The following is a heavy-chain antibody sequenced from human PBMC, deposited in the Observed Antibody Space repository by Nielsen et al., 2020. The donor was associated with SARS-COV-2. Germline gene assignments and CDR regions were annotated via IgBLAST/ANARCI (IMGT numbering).Heavy chain of an antibody. J-gene: IGHJ1*01. CDR1: GFTFSDSF. V-gene: IGHV3-11*03. Sequence: GGSLRLSCTASGFTFSDSFLSWIRQAPGKGLERVSYISGSGSYTNYADSLKGRFTISRDNAKNSLYLQMDSLRADDTAFYYCARSGHCNGGICYFTEYFQDWGQGTLVTVSS. CDR2: ISGSGSYT. CDR3: ARSGHCNGGICYFTEYFQD. D-gene: IGHD2-15*01.